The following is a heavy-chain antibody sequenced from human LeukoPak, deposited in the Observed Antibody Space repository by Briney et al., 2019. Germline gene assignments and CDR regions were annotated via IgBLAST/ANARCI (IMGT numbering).Heavy chain of an antibody. CDR3: ARDADYYGSGTR. V-gene: IGHV4-59*01. CDR1: GGSISSYY. Sequence: PSETLSLTCTVSGGSISSYYWSWIRQPPGKGLEWIGYIYYSGSTNYNPSLKSRVTISVDTSKNQFSLKLSSVTAVDTAVYYCARDADYYGSGTRWGQGTLVTVSS. D-gene: IGHD3-10*01. CDR2: IYYSGST. J-gene: IGHJ4*02.